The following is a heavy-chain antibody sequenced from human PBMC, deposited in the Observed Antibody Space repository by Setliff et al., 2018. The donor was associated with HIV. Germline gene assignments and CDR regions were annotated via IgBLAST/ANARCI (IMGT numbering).Heavy chain of an antibody. D-gene: IGHD3-10*01. CDR2: LHYSGTT. CDR3: ARHVEYMVRGVIMHYYNYYMDV. J-gene: IGHJ6*03. Sequence: SETLSLTCSVSGGSMSSTSYEWGWIRQPPGKGLEWIGSLHYSGTTYCNPSLKSRVTISVDKSKNQFFLKLSSVTAADTAVYYCARHVEYMVRGVIMHYYNYYMDVWGKGITVTVSS. CDR1: GGSMSSTSYE. V-gene: IGHV4-39*01.